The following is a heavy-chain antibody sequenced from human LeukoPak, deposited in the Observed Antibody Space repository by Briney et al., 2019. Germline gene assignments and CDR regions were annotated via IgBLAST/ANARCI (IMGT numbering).Heavy chain of an antibody. CDR3: ASINIAVAGQGDY. Sequence: ASVKVPCKASGYTFTSYYMHWVRQAPGQGLEWMGIINPSGGSTSYAQKFQGRVTMTRDTSTSTVYMELSSLRSEDTAVYYCASINIAVAGQGDYWGQGTLVTVSS. CDR2: INPSGGST. V-gene: IGHV1-46*01. D-gene: IGHD6-19*01. J-gene: IGHJ4*02. CDR1: GYTFTSYY.